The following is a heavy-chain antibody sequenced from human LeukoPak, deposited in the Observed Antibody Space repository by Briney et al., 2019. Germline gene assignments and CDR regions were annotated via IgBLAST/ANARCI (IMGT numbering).Heavy chain of an antibody. V-gene: IGHV3-48*02. Sequence: GGSLRLSCAASGFTFSSYSMNWVRQAPGKGLEWVSYISSSSSTINYADSVKGRFTISRDNAKNSLYLQMNSLRDEDTAVYYCASPKYYYDSSGFHFDYWGQETLVTVSS. D-gene: IGHD3-22*01. J-gene: IGHJ4*02. CDR3: ASPKYYYDSSGFHFDY. CDR2: ISSSSSTI. CDR1: GFTFSSYS.